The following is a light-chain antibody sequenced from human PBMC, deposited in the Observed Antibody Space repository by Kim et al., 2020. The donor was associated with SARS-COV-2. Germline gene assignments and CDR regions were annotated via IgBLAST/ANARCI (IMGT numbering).Light chain of an antibody. V-gene: IGLV3-19*01. CDR3: NSRDSNDNVV. J-gene: IGLJ2*01. Sequence: VALGQTVRTTCQGDSIRSYYATWYQQKPGQAPIVVIYGKNHRPSGIPDRFSGSSSGNTASLTITGTQAGDEADDYCNSRDSNDNVVFGGGTQLTVL. CDR1: SIRSYY. CDR2: GKN.